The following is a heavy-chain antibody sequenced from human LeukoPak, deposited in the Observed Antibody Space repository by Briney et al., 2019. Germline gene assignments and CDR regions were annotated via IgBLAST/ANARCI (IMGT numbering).Heavy chain of an antibody. CDR2: FNPNSGGT. CDR1: GYTFTDYY. Sequence: ASVKVSFKASGYTFTDYYIQWVRQAPGQGLEWMGWFNPNSGGTNYAQKFQGRVTMTRDTSISTAYMELSRLRSDDTAVYYCARSLLWFGELLGRFPGYYFDYWGQGTLVTVSS. D-gene: IGHD3-10*01. V-gene: IGHV1-2*02. J-gene: IGHJ4*02. CDR3: ARSLLWFGELLGRFPGYYFDY.